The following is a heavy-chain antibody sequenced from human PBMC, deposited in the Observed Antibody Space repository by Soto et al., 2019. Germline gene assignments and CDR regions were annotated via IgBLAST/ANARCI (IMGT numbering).Heavy chain of an antibody. V-gene: IGHV3-33*01. CDR1: GFTFSTYG. Sequence: QVQLVESGGGVVQPGRSLRLSCAASGFTFSTYGMHWVRQAPGMGLEWVAVIWYDGSHKDYADSVKGRFTISRDNSKNTLYLQRNSLRVEDTAVYYCARAVGHFDYWGQGTLVTVSS. J-gene: IGHJ4*02. D-gene: IGHD1-26*01. CDR2: IWYDGSHK. CDR3: ARAVGHFDY.